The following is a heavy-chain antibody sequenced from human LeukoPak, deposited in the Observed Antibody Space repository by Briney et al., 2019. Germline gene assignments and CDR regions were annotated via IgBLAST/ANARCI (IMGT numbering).Heavy chain of an antibody. CDR1: GGSISSYY. V-gene: IGHV4-59*01. Sequence: PSETLSLTCTVSGGSISSYYWSWIRQPPGKGLEWIGYISYSGSTDYNPSLKSRVTISLDTSKNQFSLRLSSVTAADTAVYYCARGPLEAAFDIWGQGTRVTVSS. J-gene: IGHJ3*02. CDR3: ARGPLEAAFDI. CDR2: ISYSGST.